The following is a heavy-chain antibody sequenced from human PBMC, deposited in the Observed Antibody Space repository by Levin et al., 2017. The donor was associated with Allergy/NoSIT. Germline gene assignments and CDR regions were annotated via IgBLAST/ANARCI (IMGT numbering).Heavy chain of an antibody. CDR1: GFTFGDYA. D-gene: IGHD6-6*01. V-gene: IGHV3-49*03. Sequence: GGSLRLSCTASGFTFGDYAMSWFRQAPGKGLEWVAFLRSIRHGGTSEYAASVKGRFIISRDDSKSIAYLQMNSLKIEDTAMYYCTRDIAARHWFDPWGQGTHVTVSS. J-gene: IGHJ5*02. CDR3: TRDIAARHWFDP. CDR2: LRSIRHGGTS.